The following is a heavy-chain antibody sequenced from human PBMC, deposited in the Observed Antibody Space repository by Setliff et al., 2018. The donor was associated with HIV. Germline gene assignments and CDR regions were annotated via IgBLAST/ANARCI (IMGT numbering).Heavy chain of an antibody. CDR3: ASHRDPPGTSWIFYYYYMDL. CDR2: VYQSGST. D-gene: IGHD2-2*01. V-gene: IGHV4-39*01. Sequence: PPGKRLEWLGSVYQSGSTSYNPSLSSRLTISVDTSKNQVSLRLSSVTAADTGVYYCASHRDPPGTSWIFYYYYMDLWGGGTTVTVSS. J-gene: IGHJ6*03.